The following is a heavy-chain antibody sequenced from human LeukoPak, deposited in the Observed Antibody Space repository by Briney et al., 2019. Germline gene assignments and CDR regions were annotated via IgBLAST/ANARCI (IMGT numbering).Heavy chain of an antibody. CDR3: AKDPTNWGRDGAFDY. V-gene: IGHV3-23*01. J-gene: IGHJ4*02. CDR2: ISGSGGST. CDR1: GFTFSSYA. D-gene: IGHD7-27*01. Sequence: GGSLRLSCAASGFTFSSYAMSWVRQTPGKGLEWVSAISGSGGSTYYADSVKGRFTISRDNSKNTLYLQMNSLRAEDTAVYYCAKDPTNWGRDGAFDYWGQGTLVTVSS.